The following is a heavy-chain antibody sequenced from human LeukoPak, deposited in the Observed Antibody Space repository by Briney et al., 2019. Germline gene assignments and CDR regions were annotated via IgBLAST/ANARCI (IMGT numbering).Heavy chain of an antibody. CDR2: IRYDGSNK. J-gene: IGHJ4*02. CDR1: GFTFSSYG. CDR3: ARDSYLYGSGHDY. D-gene: IGHD3-10*01. V-gene: IGHV3-30*02. Sequence: LSGGSLRLSCAASGFTFSSYGMHWVRQAPGKGLEWVAFIRYDGSNKYYANSVKGRFTISRDNSKNTLYLQMNSLRAEDTAVYYCARDSYLYGSGHDYWGQGTLVTVSS.